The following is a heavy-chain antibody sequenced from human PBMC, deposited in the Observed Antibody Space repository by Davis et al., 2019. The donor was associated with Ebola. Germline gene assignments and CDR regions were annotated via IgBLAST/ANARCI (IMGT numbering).Heavy chain of an antibody. V-gene: IGHV5-51*01. D-gene: IGHD2-8*01. J-gene: IGHJ5*02. CDR2: IYPGDSDT. CDR1: GYSFTSYW. CDR3: ARRGDCTNGVCYLGWFDP. Sequence: GESLKISCKGSGYSFTSYWIGWVRQMPGKGLEWMGIIYPGDSDTRYSPSFQGQVTISADKSISTAYLQWSSLKASDTAMYYCARRGDCTNGVCYLGWFDPWGQGTLVTVSS.